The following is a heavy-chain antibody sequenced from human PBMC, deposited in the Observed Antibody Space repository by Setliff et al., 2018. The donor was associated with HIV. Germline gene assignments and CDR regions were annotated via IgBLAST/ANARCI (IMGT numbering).Heavy chain of an antibody. Sequence: SETLSLTCTVSGGSISSYFWSWIRQPPGKGLEWIGTIYYSGSTNYNPSLESRVTISVDTSKNKFSVTLRSVTGADTAVYYCARDFTYGNSDSLTGFGMDVWGQGTTVTVSS. CDR1: GGSISSYF. CDR3: ARDFTYGNSDSLTGFGMDV. J-gene: IGHJ6*02. D-gene: IGHD3-9*01. CDR2: IYYSGST. V-gene: IGHV4-59*01.